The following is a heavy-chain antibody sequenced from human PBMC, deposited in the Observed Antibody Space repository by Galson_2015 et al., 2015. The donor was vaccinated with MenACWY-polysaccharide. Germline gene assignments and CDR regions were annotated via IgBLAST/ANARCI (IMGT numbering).Heavy chain of an antibody. J-gene: IGHJ4*02. D-gene: IGHD3-10*01. CDR3: AKGAAHYGSGNYYDY. CDR2: LSPTTGNT. CDR1: GLTFSSYG. Sequence: SLRLSCAGSGLTFSSYGMGWVRQAPGKGLEWVSGLSPTTGNTYYADSVRGRFTISRDNSKNTLHLQMDSLRAEDTALYYCAKGAAHYGSGNYYDYWGQGTLVTVSS. V-gene: IGHV3-23*01.